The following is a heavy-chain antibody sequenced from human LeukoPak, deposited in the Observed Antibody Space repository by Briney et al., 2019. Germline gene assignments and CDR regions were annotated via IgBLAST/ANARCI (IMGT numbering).Heavy chain of an antibody. D-gene: IGHD3-10*01. CDR1: GFAFNTYA. CDR3: AREIFGSGSYPDS. V-gene: IGHV3-33*01. CDR2: IWHDGSHK. J-gene: IGHJ4*02. Sequence: GRSLRVSCAASGFAFNTYAMHWVRQAPGQGLEWVALIWHDGSHKFYSNSVRGQFTISRDNSKNTVSLQMNNLRPEDTAVYYCAREIFGSGSYPDSWGQGTLVTVSS.